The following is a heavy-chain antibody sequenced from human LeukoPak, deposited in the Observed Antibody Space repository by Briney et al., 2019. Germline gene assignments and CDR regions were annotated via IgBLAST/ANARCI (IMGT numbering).Heavy chain of an antibody. CDR3: ARDLGYCTNGVCHTRFDY. D-gene: IGHD2-8*01. V-gene: IGHV1-69*13. Sequence: ASVKVSCKASGGTFSSYAISWVRQAPGQGLEWMGGVIPIFGTANYAQKFQGRVTITADESTSTAYMELSSLRSEDTAVYYCARDLGYCTNGVCHTRFDYWGQGTLVAVSS. CDR2: VIPIFGTA. CDR1: GGTFSSYA. J-gene: IGHJ4*02.